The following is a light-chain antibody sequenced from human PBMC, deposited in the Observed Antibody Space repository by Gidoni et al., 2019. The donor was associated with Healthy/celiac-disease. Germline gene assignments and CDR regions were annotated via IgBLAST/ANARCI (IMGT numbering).Light chain of an antibody. J-gene: IGKJ2*01. CDR2: AAS. CDR1: QSVSSN. Sequence: EIVLTQSPATLSVSPGERATLSCRASQSVSSNLAWYQQKPGQAPRRLIYAASPRATGIPARFSGSGCGTEFTLTISRLQSENFAVYYCQRYKIKRTFGQGTKLEIK. CDR3: QRYKIKRT. V-gene: IGKV3-15*01.